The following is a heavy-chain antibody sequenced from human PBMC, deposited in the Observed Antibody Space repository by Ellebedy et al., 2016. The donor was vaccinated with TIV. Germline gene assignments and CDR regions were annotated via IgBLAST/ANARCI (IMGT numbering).Heavy chain of an antibody. D-gene: IGHD3-22*01. CDR1: GYSFSNYW. J-gene: IGHJ4*02. CDR3: ATLRSGFDSSWAFDY. CDR2: IHPGDSDT. Sequence: GESLKISCKGSGYSFSNYWVTWVRQMPGKGLEWMGIIHPGDSDTRYSPSFEGQVTISVDKSISTAYLQWSSLKASDTAIYYCATLRSGFDSSWAFDYWGQGTLVTVSS. V-gene: IGHV5-51*01.